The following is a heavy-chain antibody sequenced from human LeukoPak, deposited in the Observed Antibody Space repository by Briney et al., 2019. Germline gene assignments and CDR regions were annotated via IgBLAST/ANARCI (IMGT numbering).Heavy chain of an antibody. CDR2: IYTSGST. J-gene: IGHJ4*02. CDR3: ARVARFGDPAVAGEYFDY. D-gene: IGHD6-19*01. CDR1: GGSISSYY. V-gene: IGHV4-4*07. Sequence: SETLSLTCTVSGGSISSYYWSWIRQPAWKGLEWIGRIYTSGSTNYNPSLKSRVTMSVDTSKNQFSLKLSSVTAADTAVYYCARVARFGDPAVAGEYFDYWGQGTLVTVSS.